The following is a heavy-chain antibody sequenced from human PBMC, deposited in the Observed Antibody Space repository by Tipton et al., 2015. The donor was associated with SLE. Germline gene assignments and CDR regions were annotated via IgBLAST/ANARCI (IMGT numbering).Heavy chain of an antibody. J-gene: IGHJ4*02. V-gene: IGHV3-48*03. CDR1: GFTFSSYE. D-gene: IGHD5-12*01. Sequence: SLRLSCAASGFTFSSYEMNWVRRAPGKGLEWVSHISSSGTIIRYADSVKGRFTISRDNAKNSLFLQMNSLSAEDRAVYYCANLERYSGYDYHFDYWGQGTLVTVSS. CDR3: ANLERYSGYDYHFDY. CDR2: ISSSGTII.